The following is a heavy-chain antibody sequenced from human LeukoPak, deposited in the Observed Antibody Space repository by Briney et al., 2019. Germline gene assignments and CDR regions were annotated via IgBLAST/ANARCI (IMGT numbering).Heavy chain of an antibody. D-gene: IGHD3-9*01. V-gene: IGHV4-59*01. CDR1: GGSISSYY. CDR2: IYYSGST. Sequence: SETLSLTCTVSGGSISSYYWSWIRQPPGKGLEWIGYIYYSGSTNYNPSLKSRVTISVDTSKNQFSLKLSSVTAADTAVYYCAREARGNYDILTGYYGTSGIAYWGQGTLVTVSS. CDR3: AREARGNYDILTGYYGTSGIAY. J-gene: IGHJ4*02.